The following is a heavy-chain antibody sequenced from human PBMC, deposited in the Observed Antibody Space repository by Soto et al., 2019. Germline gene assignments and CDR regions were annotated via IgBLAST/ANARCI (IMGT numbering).Heavy chain of an antibody. CDR3: ARCSLVVVPAPGFDP. CDR1: GGSLGSYY. Sequence: SETLSLTCTVSGGSLGSYYWSWIRQPAGKGLEWIGRIYTSGTTYYNPSLKSRVTISVDTSKNQFSLKLSSVSAADTALYYCARCSLVVVPAPGFDPWGRGTLVTVSS. D-gene: IGHD2-2*01. V-gene: IGHV4-4*07. J-gene: IGHJ5*02. CDR2: IYTSGTT.